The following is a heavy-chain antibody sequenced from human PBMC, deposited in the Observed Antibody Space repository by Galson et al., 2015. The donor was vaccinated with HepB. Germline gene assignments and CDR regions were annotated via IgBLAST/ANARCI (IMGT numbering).Heavy chain of an antibody. CDR3: ARGCYNDRSGYYYVGYFQH. CDR1: GFTFGGYA. CDR2: IRSEAYGGPT. D-gene: IGHD3-22*01. Sequence: SLRLSCAASGFTFGGYAMSWFRQAPGKGLEWVGVIRSEAYGGPTEYAASVRGRITISRDDSKSIAYLQMNSLKTEAAAVYYCARGCYNDRSGYYYVGYFQHWGQGTLVTVSS. J-gene: IGHJ1*01. V-gene: IGHV3-49*03.